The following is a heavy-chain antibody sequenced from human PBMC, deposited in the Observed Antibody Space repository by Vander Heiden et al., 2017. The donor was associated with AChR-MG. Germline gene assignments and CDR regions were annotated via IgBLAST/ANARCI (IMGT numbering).Heavy chain of an antibody. CDR1: GFTFRSYA. CDR3: AKKPRSSSWYVPHYYMDV. CDR2: ISGSGGST. J-gene: IGHJ6*03. V-gene: IGHV3-23*01. D-gene: IGHD6-13*01. Sequence: EVQLLESGGGLVQPGGSLRLSCAASGFTFRSYAVSWVRQAPGKGLEWVSAISGSGGSTYYADSVKGRFTISRDNSKNTLYLQMNSLRAEDTAVYYCAKKPRSSSWYVPHYYMDVWGKGTTVTVSS.